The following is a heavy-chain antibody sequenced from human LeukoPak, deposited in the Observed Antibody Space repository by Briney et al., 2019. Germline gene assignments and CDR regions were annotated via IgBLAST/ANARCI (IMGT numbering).Heavy chain of an antibody. V-gene: IGHV3-74*01. CDR2: INSDGSST. Sequence: GGSLRLSCAASGFTFSSYWMHWVRQAPGKGLAWVSRINSDGSSTSYADSVKGRFTISRDNAKNTLYLQMNSLRAEDTAVYYCARRGIAVAGLQVNAFDIWGQGTMVTVSS. D-gene: IGHD6-19*01. CDR3: ARRGIAVAGLQVNAFDI. J-gene: IGHJ3*02. CDR1: GFTFSSYW.